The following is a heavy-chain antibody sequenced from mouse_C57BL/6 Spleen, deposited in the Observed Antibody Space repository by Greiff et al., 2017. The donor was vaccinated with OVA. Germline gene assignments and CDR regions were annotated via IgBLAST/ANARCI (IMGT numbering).Heavy chain of an antibody. V-gene: IGHV1-69*01. Sequence: QVQLQQPGAELVMPGASVKLSCKASGYTFTSYWMHWVKQRPGQGLEWIGEIDPSDSYTNYNHKFKGKSTLTVDKSSSTAYMQLSSLTSEDSAVYYCARDYGSSYRYFDVWGTGTTVTVSS. CDR2: IDPSDSYT. J-gene: IGHJ1*03. CDR3: ARDYGSSYRYFDV. D-gene: IGHD1-1*01. CDR1: GYTFTSYW.